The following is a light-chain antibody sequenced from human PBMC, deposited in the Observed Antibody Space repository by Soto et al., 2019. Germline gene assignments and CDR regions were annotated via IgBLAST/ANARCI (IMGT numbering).Light chain of an antibody. CDR3: SSYKFSTTLRV. Sequence: QSVLTQPASASGSPGQSITLSCAGTTNDIGSYNYVSWFQQHPGEAPKLIIFEVTHRPSGISTRFSGSKSGNTASLTISDLQAEDEALYYCSSYKFSTTLRVFGGGTKLTVL. CDR1: TNDIGSYNY. CDR2: EVT. V-gene: IGLV2-14*01. J-gene: IGLJ3*02.